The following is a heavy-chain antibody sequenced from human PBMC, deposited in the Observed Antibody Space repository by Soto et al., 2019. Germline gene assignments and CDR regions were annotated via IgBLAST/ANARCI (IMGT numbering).Heavy chain of an antibody. CDR2: IYHSGST. J-gene: IGHJ6*02. D-gene: IGHD6-19*01. V-gene: IGHV4-30-2*01. Sequence: SETLSLTCAVSGGSISSGGYSWSWIRQPPGKGLEWIGYIYHSGSTYYNPSLKSRVTISVDWSKNQFSLKLSSVTAADTAVYYCARVAGIPDYYYYGMDVWGQGTTVTVSS. CDR1: GGSISSGGYS. CDR3: ARVAGIPDYYYYGMDV.